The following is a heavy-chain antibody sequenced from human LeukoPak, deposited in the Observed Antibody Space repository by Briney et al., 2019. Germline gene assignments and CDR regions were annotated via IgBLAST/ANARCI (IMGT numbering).Heavy chain of an antibody. V-gene: IGHV5-51*01. J-gene: IGHJ3*02. CDR1: GYRFTSYW. Sequence: GESLKISFKGPGYRFTSYWNAWVRQMPGKGLEWMGIIYPGDSDTRYSPSLHGQVTISADKSISTAYLQWSSLQASDTAMYYCARRGLCSGGDCYSAAFDIWGQGTMVTVSS. D-gene: IGHD2-15*01. CDR2: IYPGDSDT. CDR3: ARRGLCSGGDCYSAAFDI.